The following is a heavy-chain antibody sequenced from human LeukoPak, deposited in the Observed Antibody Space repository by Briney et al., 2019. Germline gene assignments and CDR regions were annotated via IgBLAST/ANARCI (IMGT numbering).Heavy chain of an antibody. V-gene: IGHV3-21*01. CDR3: ARDPHSSVDC. CDR2: ISSSSSYI. Sequence: GGSLRLSCAASGFTFSSYSMNWVRQAPGKGLGWVSSISSSSSYIYYADSVKGRFTISRDNAKNSLYLQMNSLRAEDTAVYYCARDPHSSVDCWGQGTLVAVSS. J-gene: IGHJ4*02. CDR1: GFTFSSYS. D-gene: IGHD6-19*01.